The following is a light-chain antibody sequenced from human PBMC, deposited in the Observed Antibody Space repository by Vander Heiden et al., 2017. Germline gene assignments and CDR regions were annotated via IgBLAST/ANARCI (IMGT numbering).Light chain of an antibody. CDR3: QSYDSSLSALV. CDR1: DSNIGSNYE. J-gene: IGLJ3*02. V-gene: IGLV1-40*01. CDR2: SND. Sequence: QSVLTQPPSVSGAPGQGVTISCTGGDSNIGSNYEVQWYRQLPGTAPHLLIYSNDNRPSGVPDRFSGSKSGNTASLAITGIQVEDEADYYCQSYDSSLSALVFGGGTKLTV.